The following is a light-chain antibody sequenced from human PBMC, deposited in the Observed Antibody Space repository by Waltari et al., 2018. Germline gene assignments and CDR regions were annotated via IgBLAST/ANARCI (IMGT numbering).Light chain of an antibody. CDR3: CSYAGRSIFGL. J-gene: IGLJ2*01. CDR1: RSDVGAYNY. V-gene: IGLV2-11*01. Sequence: QSALTQPRSVSASPGQSVTISCTGSRSDVGAYNYVSWFQQHPGKAPKLIIYDVTDRPSGVPDRFSGSKSGNTASLTISGLQSEDEADYYCCSYAGRSIFGLFGGGTKLTVL. CDR2: DVT.